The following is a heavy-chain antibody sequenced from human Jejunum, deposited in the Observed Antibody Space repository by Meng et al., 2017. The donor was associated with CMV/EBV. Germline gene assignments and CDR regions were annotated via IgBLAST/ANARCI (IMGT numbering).Heavy chain of an antibody. Sequence: SGYPFTGYSMHWVRQAPGQGLEWMGWINPNSGDTNYAQKFQGRVTMTRDTSISTAYMELNRLISDDTAIYYCATLYSGYSKGVYWGQGTLVTVSS. J-gene: IGHJ4*02. CDR1: GYPFTGYS. D-gene: IGHD5-12*01. V-gene: IGHV1-2*02. CDR2: INPNSGDT. CDR3: ATLYSGYSKGVY.